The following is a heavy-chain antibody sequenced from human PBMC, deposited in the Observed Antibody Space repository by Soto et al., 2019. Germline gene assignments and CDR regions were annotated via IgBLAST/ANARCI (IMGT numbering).Heavy chain of an antibody. V-gene: IGHV1-69*02. D-gene: IGHD6-19*01. Sequence: GASVKVSCKASGGTFSSYTISWVRQAPGQGLEWMGRTIPILGIANYAQKFQGRVTITADKSTSTAYMELSSLRSEDTAVYYCARSPPSSGWSHDAFDIWGQGTMVAVSS. CDR3: ARSPPSSGWSHDAFDI. J-gene: IGHJ3*02. CDR2: TIPILGIA. CDR1: GGTFSSYT.